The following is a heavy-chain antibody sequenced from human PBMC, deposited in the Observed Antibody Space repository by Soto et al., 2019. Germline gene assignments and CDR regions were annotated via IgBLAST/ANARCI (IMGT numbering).Heavy chain of an antibody. CDR1: GGSISSGGYS. CDR2: ISPSGST. V-gene: IGHV4-30-2*01. CDR3: ARDRWVRGVISYGMDV. Sequence: PSETLSLTCAVSGGSISSGGYSWSWIRQPPGKGLEWIGYISPSGSTYSKPSPKSRVHISVDRSKNQFSLKLGSVTAADTAVYYCARDRWVRGVISYGMDVWGQGTTVTVSS. D-gene: IGHD3-10*01. J-gene: IGHJ6*02.